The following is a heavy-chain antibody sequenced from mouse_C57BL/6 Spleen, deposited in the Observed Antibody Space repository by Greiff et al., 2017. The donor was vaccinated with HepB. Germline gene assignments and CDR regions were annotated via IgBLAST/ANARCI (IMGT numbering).Heavy chain of an antibody. CDR2: IDPSDSYT. CDR3: ARLPGSSYNFDY. J-gene: IGHJ2*01. D-gene: IGHD1-1*01. Sequence: VQLQQPGAELVKPGASVKLSCKASGYTFTSYWMQWVKQRPGQGLEWIGEIDPSDSYTNYNQKFKGKATLTVDTSSSTAYMQLSSLTSEDSAVYYCARLPGSSYNFDYWGQGTTLTVSS. CDR1: GYTFTSYW. V-gene: IGHV1-50*01.